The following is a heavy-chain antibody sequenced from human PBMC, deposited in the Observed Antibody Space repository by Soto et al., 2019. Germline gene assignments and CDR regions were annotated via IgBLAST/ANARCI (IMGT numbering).Heavy chain of an antibody. Sequence: SETLSLTCTVSGGSISSSSYYWGWIRQPPGKGLEWIGSIYYSGSTYYNPSLKSRVTISVDTSKNQFSLKLSSVTAADTAVYYCARRGRATGDYWGQGTLVTVSS. CDR3: ARRGRATGDY. CDR2: IYYSGST. J-gene: IGHJ4*02. CDR1: GGSISSSSYY. D-gene: IGHD3-16*01. V-gene: IGHV4-39*01.